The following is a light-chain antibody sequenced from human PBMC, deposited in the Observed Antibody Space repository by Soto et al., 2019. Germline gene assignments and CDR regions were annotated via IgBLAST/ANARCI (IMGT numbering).Light chain of an antibody. Sequence: DIQMTQSPSSLSVFVGDRVTITCRASHNISIYLNWYQQKPGKAPKHLIFGASSLQSGVPSRFSGRGSGTDFTLTISSLPPEDFATYYCQQSYITPGTFGQGTNVEVK. CDR3: QQSYITPGT. J-gene: IGKJ1*01. CDR1: HNISIY. V-gene: IGKV1-39*01. CDR2: GAS.